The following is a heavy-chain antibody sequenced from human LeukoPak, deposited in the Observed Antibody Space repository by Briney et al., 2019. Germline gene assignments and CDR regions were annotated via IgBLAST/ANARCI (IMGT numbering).Heavy chain of an antibody. V-gene: IGHV4-59*06. Sequence: SETLSLTCTVSGGSISSYYWSWIRQHPGKGLEWIGYIYYSGSTYYNPSLKSRVTISVDTSKNQFSLKLSSVTAADTAVYYCARWGSGSYYKGLYYFDYWGQGTLVTVSS. CDR3: ARWGSGSYYKGLYYFDY. CDR2: IYYSGST. D-gene: IGHD3-10*01. J-gene: IGHJ4*02. CDR1: GGSISSYY.